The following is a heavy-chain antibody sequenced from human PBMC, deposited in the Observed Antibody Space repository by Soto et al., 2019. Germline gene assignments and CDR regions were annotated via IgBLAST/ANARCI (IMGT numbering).Heavy chain of an antibody. V-gene: IGHV3-23*01. J-gene: IGHJ4*02. D-gene: IGHD2-2*01. CDR2: ISGSGGST. CDR3: AREDIGDCSSTSCYGLLDF. Sequence: PGGSLGLSCAASGFTFSSYAMSWVRQAPGKGLEWVSAISGSGGSTYYADSVKGRFTISRDNSKNTLYLQMNSLRAEDTAVYYCAREDIGDCSSTSCYGLLDFWGQGTLVTVSS. CDR1: GFTFSSYA.